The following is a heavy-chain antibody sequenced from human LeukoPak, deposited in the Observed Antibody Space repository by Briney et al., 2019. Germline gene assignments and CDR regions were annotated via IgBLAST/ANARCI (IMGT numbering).Heavy chain of an antibody. Sequence: GGSLRLSCVAFGFSLSNYIMSWVRQAPGKGLEWVSTVSSSGSYTYYADSVKGRFTISRDNSKNTVYLEVNSLRAKDTAVYYCAKHRGSSGADARPAEYWGQGTLVTVSS. J-gene: IGHJ4*02. CDR1: GFSLSNYI. CDR2: VSSSGSYT. CDR3: AKHRGSSGADARPAEY. V-gene: IGHV3-23*01. D-gene: IGHD5-12*01.